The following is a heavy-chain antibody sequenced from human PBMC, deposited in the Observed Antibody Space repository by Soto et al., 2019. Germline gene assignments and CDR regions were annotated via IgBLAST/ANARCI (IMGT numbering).Heavy chain of an antibody. D-gene: IGHD3-16*02. J-gene: IGHJ4*02. CDR2: INHSGST. CDR3: ARDPSPNRYYDYIWGSYRLAPSFDY. CDR1: GGSFSGYY. Sequence: ASETLSLTCAVYGGSFSGYYWSWIRQPPGKGLEWIGEINHSGSTNYNPSLKSRVTISVDTSKNQFSLKLSSVTAADTAVYYCARDPSPNRYYDYIWGSYRLAPSFDYWGQGTLVTVSS. V-gene: IGHV4-34*01.